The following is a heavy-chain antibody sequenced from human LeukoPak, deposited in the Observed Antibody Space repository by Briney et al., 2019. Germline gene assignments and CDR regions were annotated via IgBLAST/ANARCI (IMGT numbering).Heavy chain of an antibody. J-gene: IGHJ4*02. D-gene: IGHD1-26*01. V-gene: IGHV1-46*01. CDR2: INASGGSI. CDR3: ARAPQGGTPLADY. Sequence: GASVKLSCGASGYTFTRAYMHWVRQAPGQGLEWMGIINASGGSISYAQKFQGRVSRTRDTFASTFYMELNSLRADDTAVYYWARAPQGGTPLADYWGEGTLVIVP. CDR1: GYTFTRAY.